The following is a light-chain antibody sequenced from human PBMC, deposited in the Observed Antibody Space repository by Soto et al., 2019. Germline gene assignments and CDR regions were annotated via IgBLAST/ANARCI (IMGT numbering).Light chain of an antibody. CDR3: ISYTATSTLGGI. Sequence: QSALIQPASVSGSPGQSITISCTGTSSDVGAYNYVSWYQQHPGKAPKLMIYEVSNRPSGVSDRFSGSKSANTASLTISGLQAEDEADYYCISYTATSTLGGIFGGGTKLTVL. V-gene: IGLV2-14*01. CDR1: SSDVGAYNY. CDR2: EVS. J-gene: IGLJ2*01.